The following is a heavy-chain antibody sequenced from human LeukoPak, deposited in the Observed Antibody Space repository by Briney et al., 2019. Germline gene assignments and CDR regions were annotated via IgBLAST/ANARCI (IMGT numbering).Heavy chain of an antibody. D-gene: IGHD2-15*01. Sequence: ASVKVSCKASGYTFTGYYMHWVRQAPGQRLEWMGWISAYNGNANYAQKLRGRVTMTTDTSTSTAYMELRSLRSDDTAVYYCARDSLDCSGGSCYSREYFQDWGQGTLVTVSS. CDR1: GYTFTGYY. J-gene: IGHJ1*01. CDR3: ARDSLDCSGGSCYSREYFQD. V-gene: IGHV1-18*04. CDR2: ISAYNGNA.